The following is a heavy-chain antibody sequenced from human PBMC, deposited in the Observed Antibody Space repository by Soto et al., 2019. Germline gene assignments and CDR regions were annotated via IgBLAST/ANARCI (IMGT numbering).Heavy chain of an antibody. CDR3: ARHEGCTSTRCAQFYYGMDV. D-gene: IGHD2-2*01. Sequence: SETLSLTCTVSGDSISGYYWSWIRQPPGKGPEWVGYIFYSGSTKYNPSLKSRVTISVDTSKNQYSLKLSSVTAADTAVYYCARHEGCTSTRCAQFYYGMDVWGQGTTVTVSS. J-gene: IGHJ6*02. V-gene: IGHV4-59*08. CDR1: GDSISGYY. CDR2: IFYSGST.